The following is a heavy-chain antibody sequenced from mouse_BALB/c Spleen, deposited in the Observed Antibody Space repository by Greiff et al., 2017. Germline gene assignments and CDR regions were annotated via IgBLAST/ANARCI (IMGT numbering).Heavy chain of an antibody. Sequence: VQLQQSGAELVKPGASVKLSCKASGYTFTSYYMYWVKQRPGQGLEWIGEINPSNGGTNFNEKFKSKATLTVDKSSSTAYMQLSSLTSEDSAVYYCTRGYGMGAMDYWGQGNSVTVSS. J-gene: IGHJ4*01. V-gene: IGHV1S81*02. D-gene: IGHD2-10*02. CDR1: GYTFTSYY. CDR2: INPSNGGT. CDR3: TRGYGMGAMDY.